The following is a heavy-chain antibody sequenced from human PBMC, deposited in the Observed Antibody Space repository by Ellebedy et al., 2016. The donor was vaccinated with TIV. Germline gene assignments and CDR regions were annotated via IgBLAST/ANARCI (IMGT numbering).Heavy chain of an antibody. CDR3: ARHRWSDELAYEDWFDP. CDR2: IYYSGST. Sequence: SETLSLTCTVSGGSISSYYWSWIRQPPGKGLEWIGYIYYSGSTNYNPSLKSRVTISVDTSKNQFSLKLSSVTAADTAVFYCARHRWSDELAYEDWFDPWGQGTLVTVSS. V-gene: IGHV4-59*08. D-gene: IGHD3-3*01. J-gene: IGHJ5*02. CDR1: GGSISSYY.